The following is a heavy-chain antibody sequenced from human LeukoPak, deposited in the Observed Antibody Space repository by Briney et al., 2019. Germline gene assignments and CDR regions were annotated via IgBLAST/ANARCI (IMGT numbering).Heavy chain of an antibody. CDR3: ARGVSVLGNDY. CDR1: GFTFSSYW. D-gene: IGHD3-10*02. V-gene: IGHV3-74*01. J-gene: IGHJ4*02. Sequence: GGSLRLSCAASGFTFSSYWMHWVRQAPGKGLVWVSRISNDGSSTSYAESVKGRFTISRDNAKNTLYLQMNSLRAEDTALYYCARGVSVLGNDYWGQGTLVTVSS. CDR2: ISNDGSST.